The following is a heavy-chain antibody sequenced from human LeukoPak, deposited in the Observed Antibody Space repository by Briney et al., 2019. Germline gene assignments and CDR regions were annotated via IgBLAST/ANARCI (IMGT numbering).Heavy chain of an antibody. CDR1: GGSFSGYY. Sequence: PPETLSLTCAVYGGSFSGYYWSWIRQPPGKGLEWIGEINHSGATNSNPSLKSRLIISKDTSKKQLSLKLSSVTAADTAVYYCARVSPIDAAGTPYFDSWGQGTQVTVSS. V-gene: IGHV4-34*01. D-gene: IGHD6-13*01. CDR2: INHSGAT. CDR3: ARVSPIDAAGTPYFDS. J-gene: IGHJ4*02.